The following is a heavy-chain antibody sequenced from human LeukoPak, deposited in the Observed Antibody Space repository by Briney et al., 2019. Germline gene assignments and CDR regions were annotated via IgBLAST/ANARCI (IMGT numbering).Heavy chain of an antibody. V-gene: IGHV4-34*01. CDR2: INHSGST. J-gene: IGHJ4*02. D-gene: IGHD6-13*01. Sequence: SETLSLTCAVYGGSFSGYYWSWIRQPPGKGLEWIGEINHSGSTNYNPSLKSRVTISVDTSKNQFSLKRSSATAADTAVYYCARDDSSSWYKFDYWGQGTLVTVSS. CDR1: GGSFSGYY. CDR3: ARDDSSSWYKFDY.